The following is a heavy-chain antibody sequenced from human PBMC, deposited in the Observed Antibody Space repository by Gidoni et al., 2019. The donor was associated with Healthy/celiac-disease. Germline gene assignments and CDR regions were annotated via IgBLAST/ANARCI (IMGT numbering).Heavy chain of an antibody. Sequence: EVQLVESGGGLVQPGGSLRLSCAASGFTFSRYWMSWVRQAPGKGLEWVANIKQDGSEKYYVDSVKGRFTISRDNAKNSLYLQMNSLRAEDTAVYYCARGRVGYSSGWDNFDYWGQGTLVTVSS. CDR2: IKQDGSEK. D-gene: IGHD6-19*01. CDR3: ARGRVGYSSGWDNFDY. V-gene: IGHV3-7*04. CDR1: GFTFSRYW. J-gene: IGHJ4*02.